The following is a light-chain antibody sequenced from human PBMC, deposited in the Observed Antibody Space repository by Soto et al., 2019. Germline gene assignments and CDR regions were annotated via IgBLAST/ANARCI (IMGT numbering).Light chain of an antibody. CDR2: DVS. Sequence: QAVLTQPASVSGSPGQSITISCTGTSSDIGTYNYVSWYQQHPGQAPKLMIYDVSNRPSGVYDRFSGSKSGNTASLTISGLQAEDEADYYCYSCSRSSGTRYVFGTGTKLTVL. V-gene: IGLV2-14*03. CDR1: SSDIGTYNY. J-gene: IGLJ1*01. CDR3: YSCSRSSGTRYV.